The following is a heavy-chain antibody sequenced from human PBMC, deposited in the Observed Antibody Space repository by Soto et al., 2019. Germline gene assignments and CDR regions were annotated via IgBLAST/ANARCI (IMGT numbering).Heavy chain of an antibody. D-gene: IGHD4-17*01. CDR2: ISAYNGNT. CDR1: GGTFSSYA. CDR3: ARHGDDDYYGMDV. V-gene: IGHV1-18*01. J-gene: IGHJ6*02. Sequence: GASVKVSCKASGGTFSSYAISWVRQAPGQGLEWMGWISAYNGNTNYAQKLQGRVTMTTDTSTSTAYMELRSLRSDDTAVYYCARHGDDDYYGMDVWGQGTTVTVSS.